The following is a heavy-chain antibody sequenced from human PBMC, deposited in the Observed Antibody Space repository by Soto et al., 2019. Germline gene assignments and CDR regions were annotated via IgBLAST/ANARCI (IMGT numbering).Heavy chain of an antibody. CDR3: ARERGYYYDSSGYGGRRYYYGMDV. CDR1: GFTFSSYG. D-gene: IGHD3-22*01. Sequence: GGSLRLSCAASGFTFSSYGMHWVRQATGKGLEWVSAIGTAGDTYYPGSVKGRFTISRENAKNSLYLQMNSLRAGDTAVYYCARERGYYYDSSGYGGRRYYYGMDVWGQGTTVTVSS. CDR2: IGTAGDT. V-gene: IGHV3-13*01. J-gene: IGHJ6*02.